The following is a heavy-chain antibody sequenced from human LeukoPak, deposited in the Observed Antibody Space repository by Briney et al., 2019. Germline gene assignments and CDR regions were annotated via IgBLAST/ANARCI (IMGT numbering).Heavy chain of an antibody. J-gene: IGHJ4*02. CDR2: INHSGST. CDR3: ARGRRLEHEGTFDY. D-gene: IGHD1/OR15-1a*01. CDR1: GGSFSGYY. Sequence: SETLSLTCAVYGGSFSGYYWSWIRQPPGKGLEWTGEINHSGSTNYNPSLKSRVTISVDTSKNQFSLKLSSVTAADTAVYYCARGRRLEHEGTFDYWGQGTLVTVSS. V-gene: IGHV4-34*01.